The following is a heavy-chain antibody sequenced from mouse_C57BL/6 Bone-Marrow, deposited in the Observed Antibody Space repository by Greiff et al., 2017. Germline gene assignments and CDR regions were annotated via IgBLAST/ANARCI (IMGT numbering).Heavy chain of an antibody. CDR2: IWSGGST. J-gene: IGHJ4*01. D-gene: IGHD1-1*01. CDR3: ARTYGSSGVDYAMDY. V-gene: IGHV2-2*01. Sequence: VQLVESGPGLVQPSQSLSITCTVSGFSLTSYGVHWVRQSPGKGLEWLGVIWSGGSTAYNAAFISRLSISKDNSKSQVFFKMNSLQADDTAIYYCARTYGSSGVDYAMDYWGQGTSVTVSS. CDR1: GFSLTSYG.